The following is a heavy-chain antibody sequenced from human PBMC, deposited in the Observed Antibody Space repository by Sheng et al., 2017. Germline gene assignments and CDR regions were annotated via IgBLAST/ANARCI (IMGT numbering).Heavy chain of an antibody. J-gene: IGHJ3*02. CDR3: ARMGSSWYNSGAFDI. CDR2: IGTAGDT. V-gene: IGHV3-13*01. CDR1: GFTFSSYD. Sequence: EVQLVESGGGLVQPGGSLRLSCAASGFTFSSYDMHWVRQATGKGLEWVSAIGTAGDTYYPGSVKGRFTISRENAKNSLYLQMNSLRAGDTAVYYCARMGSSWYNSGAFDIWGQGTMVTVSS. D-gene: IGHD6-13*01.